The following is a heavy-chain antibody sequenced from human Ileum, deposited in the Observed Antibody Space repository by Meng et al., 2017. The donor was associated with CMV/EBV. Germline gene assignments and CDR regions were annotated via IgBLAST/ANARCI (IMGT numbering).Heavy chain of an antibody. D-gene: IGHD2-2*01. V-gene: IGHV3-13*01. CDR3: ARGYCSSTSCLVLGYYAMDV. Sequence: GESLKISCAASGFTFSHYDMYWVRRVTGKGLEWVSGTGTTGDTYYPGSVKGRFTVSRENAKNSLYLQMNSLTAGDTAVYYCARGYCSSTSCLVLGYYAMDVWGQGTTVTVSS. J-gene: IGHJ6*02. CDR2: TGTTGDT. CDR1: GFTFSHYD.